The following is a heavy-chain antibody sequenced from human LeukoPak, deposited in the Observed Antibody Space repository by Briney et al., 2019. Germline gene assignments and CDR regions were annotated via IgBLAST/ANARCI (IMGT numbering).Heavy chain of an antibody. D-gene: IGHD1-1*01. J-gene: IGHJ4*02. CDR2: FDPEDGET. V-gene: IGHV1-24*01. CDR1: GYTLTELS. CDR3: ATGALERLSRGYYFDY. Sequence: ASVNVSCKVSGYTLTELSMRWVRQAPGKGLEWMGGFDPEDGETIYAQKFQGRVTMTEDTSTDTAYMELSSLRSEDTAVYYCATGALERLSRGYYFDYWGQGTLVTVSS.